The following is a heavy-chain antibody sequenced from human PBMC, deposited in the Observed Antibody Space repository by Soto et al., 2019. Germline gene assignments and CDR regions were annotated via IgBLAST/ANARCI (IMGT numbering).Heavy chain of an antibody. CDR2: FDPEDDEI. CDR1: GYTLTELS. J-gene: IGHJ3*02. Sequence: GASVKVSCKVSGYTLTELSMHWVRQAPGKGLEWMGGFDPEDDEIIYSQKFQGRVTMTEDTSTDTAYMELSSLRSEDTAVYYCARDRDAAVDAFDIWGQGTMVTVSS. V-gene: IGHV1-24*01. CDR3: ARDRDAAVDAFDI. D-gene: IGHD6-13*01.